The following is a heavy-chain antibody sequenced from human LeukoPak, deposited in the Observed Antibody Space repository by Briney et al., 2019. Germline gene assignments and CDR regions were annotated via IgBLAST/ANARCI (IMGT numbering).Heavy chain of an antibody. CDR1: GGSISSYY. J-gene: IGHJ4*02. D-gene: IGHD2-15*01. V-gene: IGHV4-59*08. CDR2: IYYSGST. CDR3: ARQNLDCSGGSCYGKYYFDY. Sequence: SETLSLTCTVSGGSISSYYWSWIRQPPGKGLEWIGYIYYSGSTNYNPSLKSRVTISVDTSKNQFSLKLSSVTAADTAVYYCARQNLDCSGGSCYGKYYFDYWGQGTLVTVPS.